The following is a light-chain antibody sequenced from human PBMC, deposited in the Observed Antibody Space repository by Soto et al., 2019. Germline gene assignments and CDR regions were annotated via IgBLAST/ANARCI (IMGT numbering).Light chain of an antibody. CDR2: AAS. V-gene: IGKV1-39*01. Sequence: IQMTQSPSSLSASAGDRVTITCRASQSISSYLNWYQQKPGKAPKVLIYAASSLQSGVPSRFSGIGSGTDFTLSISSLQPEDFATYYCQQSYSGPLTFGGGTKVDIK. J-gene: IGKJ4*01. CDR1: QSISSY. CDR3: QQSYSGPLT.